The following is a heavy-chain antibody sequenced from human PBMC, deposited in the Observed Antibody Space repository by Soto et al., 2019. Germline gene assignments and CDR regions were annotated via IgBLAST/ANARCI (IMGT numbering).Heavy chain of an antibody. CDR2: IGSDGGGT. Sequence: GGSLRLSCSASGFTFGTYAMHWVRLAPGKGLEYVSAIGSDGGGTYYADSVKGRFTISRDNSKNTLYLQMISLRAVDTAIYQCVNPAGCYYDSSTYCAVWGQGTLVTVSS. J-gene: IGHJ4*02. D-gene: IGHD3-22*01. V-gene: IGHV3-64D*06. CDR1: GFTFGTYA. CDR3: VNPAGCYYDSSTYCAV.